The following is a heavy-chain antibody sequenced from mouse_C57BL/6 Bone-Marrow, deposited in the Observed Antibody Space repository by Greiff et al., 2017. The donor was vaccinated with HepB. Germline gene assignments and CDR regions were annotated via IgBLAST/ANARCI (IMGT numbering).Heavy chain of an antibody. J-gene: IGHJ3*01. CDR3: ARSYYGTPFAY. V-gene: IGHV1-7*01. CDR2: INPSSGYT. D-gene: IGHD1-1*01. CDR1: GYTFTSYW. Sequence: QVHVKQSGAELAKPGASVKLSCKASGYTFTSYWMHWVKQRPGQGLEWIGYINPSSGYTKYNQKFKDKATLTADKSSRTAYMQLSSLTYEDSAVYYCARSYYGTPFAYWGQGTLVTVSA.